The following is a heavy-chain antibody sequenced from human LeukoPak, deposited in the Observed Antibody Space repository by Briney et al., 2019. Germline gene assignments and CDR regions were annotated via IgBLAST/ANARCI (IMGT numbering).Heavy chain of an antibody. D-gene: IGHD4-17*01. V-gene: IGHV3-53*04. CDR3: ASGESAQQVFEY. CDR2: IHAGGNS. CDR1: AFTVSSNY. Sequence: GGSLRLSCAASAFTVSSNYMSWVRQAPGKGLDRVSVIHAGGNSLYADSVKGRFTVSRHISENTVYLQMNSLRPEDTAVYYCASGESAQQVFEYWGQGTLVTVSS. J-gene: IGHJ4*02.